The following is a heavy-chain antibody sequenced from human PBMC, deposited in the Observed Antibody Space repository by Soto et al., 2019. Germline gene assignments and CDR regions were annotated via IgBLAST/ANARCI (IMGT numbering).Heavy chain of an antibody. J-gene: IGHJ4*02. CDR1: GFTFINYW. V-gene: IGHV3-7*01. CDR3: ARLYLAATITSLDY. Sequence: WGSLRLACAASGFTFINYWLICGRHSAGKGREWVANIKKDGSEKYYVGSVVGRFTISRDNAENSLYLQMNSLRAEDTAVYYCARLYLAATITSLDYWGQGTLVTVSS. CDR2: IKKDGSEK. D-gene: IGHD5-12*01.